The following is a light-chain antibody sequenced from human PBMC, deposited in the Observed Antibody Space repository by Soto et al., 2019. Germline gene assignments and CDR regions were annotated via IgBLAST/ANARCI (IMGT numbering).Light chain of an antibody. Sequence: EIVMTQSPATLSVSPGERATLSCRASQSVSSNLAWYQQKPGQAPSLLIYGASTRATGIPARFSGSGSGTEFTLTISSLQSEDFAVYYCQQYNNWLLWTFGQGTKVEIK. CDR3: QQYNNWLLWT. CDR2: GAS. J-gene: IGKJ1*01. V-gene: IGKV3-15*01. CDR1: QSVSSN.